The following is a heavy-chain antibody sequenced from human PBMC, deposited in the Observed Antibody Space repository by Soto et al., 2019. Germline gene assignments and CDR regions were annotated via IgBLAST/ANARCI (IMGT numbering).Heavy chain of an antibody. CDR1: GYTFTSYG. V-gene: IGHV1-18*01. CDR2: ISAYNGNT. J-gene: IGHJ5*02. Sequence: GASVKVSCKASGYTFTSYGISWVRQAPGQGLEWMGWISAYNGNTNYAQKLQGRVTMTTDTSTSTAYMELRSLRSDDTAVYYCARDSFRYNWNKDWFDPWGQGTLVTVSS. D-gene: IGHD1-20*01. CDR3: ARDSFRYNWNKDWFDP.